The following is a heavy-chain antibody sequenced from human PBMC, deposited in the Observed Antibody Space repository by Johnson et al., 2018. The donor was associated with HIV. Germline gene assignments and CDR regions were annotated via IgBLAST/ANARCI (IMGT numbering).Heavy chain of an antibody. V-gene: IGHV3-30*03. CDR1: GFTFSRYG. J-gene: IGHJ3*02. Sequence: QVQLVESGGGVVQPGRSLRLSCEASGFTFSRYGMHWVRQAPGKGLEWVLVISYDGSNKYYADSVKGRFTISRDNSKNTLYLQMNSLRAEDTAVYYCARERIYGDDAFDIWGQGTMVTVSS. CDR2: ISYDGSNK. D-gene: IGHD4-17*01. CDR3: ARERIYGDDAFDI.